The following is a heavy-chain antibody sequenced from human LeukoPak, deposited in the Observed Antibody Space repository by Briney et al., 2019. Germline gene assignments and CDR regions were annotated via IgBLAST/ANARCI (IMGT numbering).Heavy chain of an antibody. CDR2: IYYSGST. Sequence: SETLSLTCTVSGGSISSGDYYWSWIRQPPGKGLEWIGYIYYSGSTYYNPSLKSRVTISVDTSKNQFSLKLSSMTAADTAVYYCARESGGSLPFDYWGQGTLVTVSS. CDR3: ARESGGSLPFDY. J-gene: IGHJ4*02. D-gene: IGHD5-12*01. V-gene: IGHV4-30-4*01. CDR1: GGSISSGDYY.